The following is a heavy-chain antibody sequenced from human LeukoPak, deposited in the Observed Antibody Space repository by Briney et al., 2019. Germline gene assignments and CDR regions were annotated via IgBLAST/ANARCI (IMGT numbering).Heavy chain of an antibody. D-gene: IGHD1-20*01. CDR1: GGSISSSSYY. J-gene: IGHJ4*02. Sequence: SETLSLTCTVSGGSISSSSYYWGWIRQPPGKGLEWIGSIYYSGSTNYNPSLKSRVTMSVDTSKNQFSLKLSSVTAADTAVYYCARSEYNWNDVRYFDYWGQGTLVTVSS. CDR2: IYYSGST. V-gene: IGHV4-39*07. CDR3: ARSEYNWNDVRYFDY.